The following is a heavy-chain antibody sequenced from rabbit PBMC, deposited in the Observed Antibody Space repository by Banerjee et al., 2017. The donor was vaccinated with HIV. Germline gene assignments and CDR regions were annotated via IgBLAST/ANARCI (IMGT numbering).Heavy chain of an antibody. V-gene: IGHV1S45*01. J-gene: IGHJ4*01. CDR2: IDTGFGGTA. D-gene: IGHD2-1*01. CDR1: GFSFSGSYY. CDR3: ATYVDYDGDFDL. Sequence: QEQLEESGGGLVQPEGSLTLACTASGFSFSGSYYMCWVRQTPGKGLEWIACIDTGFGGTAYYASWAKGRFTISKASSTTVTLQMTSLTAADTATYFCATYVDYDGDFDLWGQGTLVTVS.